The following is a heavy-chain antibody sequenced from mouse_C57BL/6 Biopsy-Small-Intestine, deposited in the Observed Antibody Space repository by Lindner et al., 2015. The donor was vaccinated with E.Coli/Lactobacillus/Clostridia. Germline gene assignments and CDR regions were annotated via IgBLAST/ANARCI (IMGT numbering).Heavy chain of an antibody. CDR1: GYTFTSYS. CDR3: ARSDYSSYVYWYFPDA. CDR2: IYPRSVNI. V-gene: IGHV1-81*01. Sequence: VQLQESGAEVARPGASVKLSCKASGYTFTSYSISWVKQRTGQGLEWIGDIYPRSVNIYYNEKFKGKATLTADKSSSTAYMEVRGLTSEDSAVYFCARSDYSSYVYWYFPDAWGTGTTVTVSS. D-gene: IGHD2-12*01. J-gene: IGHJ1*03.